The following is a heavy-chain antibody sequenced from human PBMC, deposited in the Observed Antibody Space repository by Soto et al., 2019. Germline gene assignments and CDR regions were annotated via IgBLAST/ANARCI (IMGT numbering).Heavy chain of an antibody. V-gene: IGHV4-34*01. CDR1: GGSFSGYY. CDR3: ARAEYSSSYRTNWFDP. J-gene: IGHJ5*02. D-gene: IGHD6-13*01. CDR2: INHSGST. Sequence: QVQLQQWGAGLLKPSETLSLTCAVYGGSFSGYYWSWIRQPPGKGLEWIGEINHSGSTNYNPSLKSRVTISVDTSKNQFSLKLSSVTAADTAVYYCARAEYSSSYRTNWFDPWGQGTLVTVSS.